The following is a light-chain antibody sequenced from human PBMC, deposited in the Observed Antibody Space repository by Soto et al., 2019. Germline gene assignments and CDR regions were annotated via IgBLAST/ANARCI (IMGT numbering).Light chain of an antibody. CDR2: EVS. Sequence: QSALTQPASVSGSPGQSITISCTGTSSDVGGYNYVSWYQQHPGKAPKLIIYEVSNRLSGVSNRFSGSKSGNTASLTISGLQAEYEADYYCNSYTSKSTGVFGTGTKLTVL. CDR1: SSDVGGYNY. V-gene: IGLV2-14*01. CDR3: NSYTSKSTGV. J-gene: IGLJ1*01.